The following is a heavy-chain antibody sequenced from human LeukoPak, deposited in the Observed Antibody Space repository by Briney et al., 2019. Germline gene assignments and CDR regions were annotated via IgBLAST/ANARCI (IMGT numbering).Heavy chain of an antibody. CDR3: ARARMPPLLVFDY. J-gene: IGHJ4*02. CDR1: GGSFSGYY. CDR2: INHSGST. Sequence: SETLSLTCAVYGGSFSGYYWSWIPHPPGKGLECSGEINHSGSTSYNPYLKSRVTISVDTSKNQFSLKLSSVTAADTAVYYCARARMPPLLVFDYWGQGTLVTVSS. V-gene: IGHV4-34*01. D-gene: IGHD2-2*01.